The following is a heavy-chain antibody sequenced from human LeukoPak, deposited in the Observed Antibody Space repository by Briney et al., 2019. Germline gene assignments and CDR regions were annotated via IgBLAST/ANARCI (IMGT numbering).Heavy chain of an antibody. D-gene: IGHD3-10*01. Sequence: PGGSLRLSCAASGFTFSSYAMSWVRQAPGKGLEWVSAISGSGGSTYYADSVKGRFTISRDNSKNTLYLQMSSLRAEDTAVYYCAKSPTMVRGVINTKYIDYWGQGTLVTVSS. CDR3: AKSPTMVRGVINTKYIDY. CDR2: ISGSGGST. V-gene: IGHV3-23*01. CDR1: GFTFSSYA. J-gene: IGHJ4*02.